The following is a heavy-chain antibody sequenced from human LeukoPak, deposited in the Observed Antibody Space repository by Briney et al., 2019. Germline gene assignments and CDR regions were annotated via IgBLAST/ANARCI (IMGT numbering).Heavy chain of an antibody. V-gene: IGHV4-30-2*01. D-gene: IGHD2-8*01. CDR3: ARGSGPTHRSLIFDY. CDR2: IYHSGST. Sequence: SQTLSLTCAVSGGSISSGGYSWSWIRQPPGKGLEWIGYIYHSGSTYYNPSLKSRVTISVDRSKNRFSLKLSSVTAADTAVYYCARGSGPTHRSLIFDYWGQGTLVTVSS. CDR1: GGSISSGGYS. J-gene: IGHJ4*02.